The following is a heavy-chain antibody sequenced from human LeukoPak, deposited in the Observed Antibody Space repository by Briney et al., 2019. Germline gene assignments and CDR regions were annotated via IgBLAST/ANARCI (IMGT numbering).Heavy chain of an antibody. CDR3: ARSRRWGRFGELFETYVDY. V-gene: IGHV3-7*01. CDR2: IKQDGSEK. Sequence: GGSLRLSCAASGVTFSSYWMSAGRQAPGKGLEWVANIKQDGSEKYYVDSVKGRFTISRDNAKNSLYLQMNGVRAEDTAVYYCARSRRWGRFGELFETYVDYWGQGTLVTVSS. CDR1: GVTFSSYW. J-gene: IGHJ4*02. D-gene: IGHD3-10*01.